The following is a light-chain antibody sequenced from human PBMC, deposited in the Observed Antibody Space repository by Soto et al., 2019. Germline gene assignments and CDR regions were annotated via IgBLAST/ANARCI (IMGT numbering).Light chain of an antibody. CDR2: LGS. Sequence: DIVMTQSPLSLPVTPGEPASISCRSSQSLMQSNGYNYLDWYVQKPGQSPQLLIYLGSNRASGAPDRFSGSESGTDFTLKISRVEAEDVGVYYCMQALQTPTFGQGTKVDIK. J-gene: IGKJ1*01. V-gene: IGKV2-28*01. CDR1: QSLMQSNGYNY. CDR3: MQALQTPT.